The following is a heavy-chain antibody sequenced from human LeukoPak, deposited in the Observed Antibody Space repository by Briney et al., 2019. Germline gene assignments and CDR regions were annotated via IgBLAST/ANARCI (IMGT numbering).Heavy chain of an antibody. V-gene: IGHV3-74*01. J-gene: IGHJ4*02. CDR3: ARGEGYYDSSGYYPDY. CDR2: INTDGSST. Sequence: PGGSLRLSCAASGFTFRSYWMHWVRQAPGKGLVWVSRINTDGSSTSYADSVKGRFTISRDNAKNTLYLQMNSLRAEDTAVYYCARGEGYYDSSGYYPDYWGQGTLVTVSS. CDR1: GFTFRSYW. D-gene: IGHD3-22*01.